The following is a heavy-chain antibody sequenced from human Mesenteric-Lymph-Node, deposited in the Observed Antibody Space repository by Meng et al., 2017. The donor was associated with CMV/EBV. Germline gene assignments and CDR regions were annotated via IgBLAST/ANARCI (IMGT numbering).Heavy chain of an antibody. CDR2: MNPNSGNT. D-gene: IGHD3-22*01. V-gene: IGHV1-8*01. Sequence: ASVKVSCKASGYTFTSYDINWVRQATGQGLEWMGWMNPNSGNTGYAQKFQGRVTMTRNTSISTAYMELSSLRSEDTAVYYCVRPTPQHYDLRHYPYSYDDMDVWGQGTTVTVSS. CDR3: VRPTPQHYDLRHYPYSYDDMDV. CDR1: GYTFTSYD. J-gene: IGHJ6*02.